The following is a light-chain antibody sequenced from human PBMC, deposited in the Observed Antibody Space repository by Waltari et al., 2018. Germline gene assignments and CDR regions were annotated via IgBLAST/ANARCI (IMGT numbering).Light chain of an antibody. CDR1: NTHVVAHHF. CDR2: DVS. CDR3: SSYTRSRTYV. V-gene: IGLV2-14*01. Sequence: QSALTQPASVSGSPGQSIAISCTGTNTHVVAHHFVSWYQQHPGRAPKLIIYDVSNRPSGISERLSGYKFGNTASLTISGLQAEEEADYYCSSYTRSRTYVFGSGTKVTVL. J-gene: IGLJ1*01.